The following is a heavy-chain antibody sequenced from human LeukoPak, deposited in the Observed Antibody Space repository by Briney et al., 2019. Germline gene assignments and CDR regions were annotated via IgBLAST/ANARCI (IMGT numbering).Heavy chain of an antibody. V-gene: IGHV1-69*01. CDR2: IIPIFGTA. CDR1: GGTFSSYA. D-gene: IGHD2-2*01. CDR3: ARDGSVVVPAAVEHAFDI. Sequence: SVKVSCKASGGTFSSYAISWVRQAPGQGLEWMGGIIPIFGTANYAQKFQGRVTITADESTSTAYMELSSLRSEDTAVYYCARDGSVVVPAAVEHAFDIWAKGQWSPSLQ. J-gene: IGHJ3*02.